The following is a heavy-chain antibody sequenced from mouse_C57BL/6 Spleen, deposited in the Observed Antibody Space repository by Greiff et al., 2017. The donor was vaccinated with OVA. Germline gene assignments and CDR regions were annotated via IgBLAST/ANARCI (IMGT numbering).Heavy chain of an antibody. J-gene: IGHJ2*01. CDR1: GYTFTSYW. V-gene: IGHV1-74*01. CDR3: AIPLYYSKGFDY. Sequence: QVQLPQPGAELVKPGASVKVSCKASGYTFTSYWMHWVKQRPAQGLEWIGRIHPSDSDTNYNQQFKGKATLTVDKSSSTAYMQLSSLTSEDSAVYYCAIPLYYSKGFDYWGQGTTLTVSS. D-gene: IGHD2-5*01. CDR2: IHPSDSDT.